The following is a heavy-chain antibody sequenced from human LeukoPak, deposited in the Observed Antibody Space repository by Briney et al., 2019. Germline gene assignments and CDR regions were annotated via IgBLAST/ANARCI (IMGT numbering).Heavy chain of an antibody. CDR1: GGSISSSSYY. CDR3: ARDPRLSWGGYRRPNWFDP. D-gene: IGHD3-16*02. V-gene: IGHV4-39*07. Sequence: SETLSLTCTVFGGSISSSSYYWGWIRQPPGKGLEWIGSIYYSGSTYYNPSLKSRVTISVDTSKNQFSLKLSSVTAADTAVYYCARDPRLSWGGYRRPNWFDPWGQGTLVTVSS. CDR2: IYYSGST. J-gene: IGHJ5*02.